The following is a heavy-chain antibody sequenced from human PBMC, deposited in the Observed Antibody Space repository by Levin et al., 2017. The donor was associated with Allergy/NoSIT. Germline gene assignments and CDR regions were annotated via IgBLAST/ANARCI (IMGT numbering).Heavy chain of an antibody. CDR1: GFTFSSFW. CDR3: AKDVAGRSGF. CDR2: IDSGGSFS. V-gene: IGHV3-74*01. Sequence: GESLKISCAASGFTFSSFWMHWVRQAPGKRLVWVSRIDSGGSFSDYADSVKGRFTTSRDNAKNTLYLQMNRLSVEDTAVYYCAKDVAGRSGFWGQGTLVTVSS. D-gene: IGHD2-15*01. J-gene: IGHJ4*02.